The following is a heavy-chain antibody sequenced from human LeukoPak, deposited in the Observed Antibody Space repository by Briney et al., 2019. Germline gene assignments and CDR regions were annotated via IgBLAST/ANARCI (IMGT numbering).Heavy chain of an antibody. CDR1: GFTFSSYS. CDR3: AREAPYYYDNSGSDY. J-gene: IGHJ4*02. V-gene: IGHV3-21*01. Sequence: GGSLRLSCAASGFTFSSYSMNWVRQAPGKGLEWVSSISSSSSYIYYADSVKGRFTISRDNAKNSLYLQMNSLRAEDTAVYYCAREAPYYYDNSGSDYWGQGTLVTVSS. CDR2: ISSSSSYI. D-gene: IGHD3-22*01.